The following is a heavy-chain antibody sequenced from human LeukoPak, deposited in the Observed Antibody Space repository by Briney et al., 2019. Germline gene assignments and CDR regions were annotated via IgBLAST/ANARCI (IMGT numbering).Heavy chain of an antibody. CDR2: ISGDGANE. CDR1: GFTFDEHA. J-gene: IGHJ4*02. V-gene: IGHV3-43*02. CDR3: AKRSGAPNNFDY. D-gene: IGHD1-1*01. Sequence: GGSLRLSCATSGFTFDEHAMHWVRQVPGGGLEWVSLISGDGANEYYADSVKGRFTISRDSSRNSLFLQMNSLRTEDTALYFCAKRSGAPNNFDYWGQGVLVTVSS.